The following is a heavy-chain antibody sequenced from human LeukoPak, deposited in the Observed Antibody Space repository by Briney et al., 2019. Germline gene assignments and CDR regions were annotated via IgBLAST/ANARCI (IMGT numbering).Heavy chain of an antibody. CDR2: IYYSGST. V-gene: IGHV4-31*03. J-gene: IGHJ5*02. CDR3: ARSLGGYWFDP. Sequence: SETLSLTCTVSGGSISSGGHSWSWIRQHPRKGLEWIGYIYYSGSTYYNPSLKSRVTISVDTSKDQFSLKLSSVTATDTAVYYCARSLGGYWFDPWGQGTLVTVSS. CDR1: GGSISSGGHS.